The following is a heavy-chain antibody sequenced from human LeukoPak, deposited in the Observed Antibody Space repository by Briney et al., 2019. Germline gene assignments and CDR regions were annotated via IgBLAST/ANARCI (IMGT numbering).Heavy chain of an antibody. CDR2: ISGSGGST. D-gene: IGHD6-13*01. Sequence: GGSLRLSCAASGFPFSSYAMSWVRQAPGKGLEWVSAISGSGGSTYYAASVKGRFTISRDNSKNTLYLQMNSLRAEDTAVYYCAKDGAAAGTPLVPYYFDYWGQGTLVTVSS. J-gene: IGHJ4*02. CDR1: GFPFSSYA. V-gene: IGHV3-23*01. CDR3: AKDGAAAGTPLVPYYFDY.